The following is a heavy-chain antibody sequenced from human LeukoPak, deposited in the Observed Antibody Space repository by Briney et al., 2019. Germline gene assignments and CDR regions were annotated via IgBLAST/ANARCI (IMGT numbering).Heavy chain of an antibody. CDR2: INPYSGGA. Sequence: ASVKVSCKASGYTFIVYFIHWVRQAPGQGLEWMAWINPYSGGADYAQRFQGRVTMTRDTSISTAYMELSSLRSDDTAVYYCARVRGLTDYYYYMDVWGTGTTVTVSS. V-gene: IGHV1-2*02. D-gene: IGHD4-11*01. J-gene: IGHJ6*03. CDR1: GYTFIVYF. CDR3: ARVRGLTDYYYYMDV.